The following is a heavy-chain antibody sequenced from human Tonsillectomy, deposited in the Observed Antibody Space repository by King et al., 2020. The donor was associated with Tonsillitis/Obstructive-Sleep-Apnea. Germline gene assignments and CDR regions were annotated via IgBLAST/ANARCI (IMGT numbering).Heavy chain of an antibody. V-gene: IGHV4-59*01. CDR3: AREEDYTHPHFDY. CDR2: IYYSGST. CDR1: GGSISSYY. J-gene: IGHJ4*02. Sequence: VQLQESGPGLVKPSETLSLTCTVSGGSISSYYWSWIRQPPGKGLEWIGYIYYSGSTNYNPSLKSRVTISVDTSKNQFSLKLSSVTAADTAVYYCAREEDYTHPHFDYWGQGTLVTVSS. D-gene: IGHD4-11*01.